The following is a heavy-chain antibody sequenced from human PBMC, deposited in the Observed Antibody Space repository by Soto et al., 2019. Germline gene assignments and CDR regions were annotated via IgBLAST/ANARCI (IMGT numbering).Heavy chain of an antibody. Sequence: WTWLRQVPGRGLEWIGQVHYNGDIDYNPSFHGRVTIALDTSRTQSSLTLRSVTAADAGRYFCARGHSTSGFDSWGQGTLVSVSS. D-gene: IGHD6-6*01. J-gene: IGHJ4*02. CDR3: ARGHSTSGFDS. CDR2: VHYNGDI. V-gene: IGHV4-34*01.